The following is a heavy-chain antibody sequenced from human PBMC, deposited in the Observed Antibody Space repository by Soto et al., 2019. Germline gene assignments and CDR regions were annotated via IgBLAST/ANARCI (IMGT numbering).Heavy chain of an antibody. CDR2: IYYSGST. D-gene: IGHD4-17*01. V-gene: IGHV4-59*08. CDR1: GGSLSTYY. J-gene: IGHJ4*02. CDR3: ERRYGDSFDY. Sequence: SESLSLTCPVAGGSLSTYYWSWIRQPPGKGLEWIGYIYYSGSTNYNPSLKSRVTISVDTSKNQLSLKLSSVTAADTAVYYCERRYGDSFDYLGQGTRVT.